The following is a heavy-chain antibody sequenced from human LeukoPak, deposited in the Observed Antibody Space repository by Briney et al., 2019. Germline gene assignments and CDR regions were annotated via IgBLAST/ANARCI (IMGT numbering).Heavy chain of an antibody. Sequence: GASVKVSCKASGYTFTSYAMHWVRQAPGQRLEWMGWINAGNGNTKYSQKFQGRVTITRDTSASTAYMELSSLRSEDTAVYYCARDLKYSSGWYVPFDYWGQGTLVTVSS. CDR1: GYTFTSYA. D-gene: IGHD6-19*01. CDR3: ARDLKYSSGWYVPFDY. CDR2: INAGNGNT. V-gene: IGHV1-3*01. J-gene: IGHJ4*02.